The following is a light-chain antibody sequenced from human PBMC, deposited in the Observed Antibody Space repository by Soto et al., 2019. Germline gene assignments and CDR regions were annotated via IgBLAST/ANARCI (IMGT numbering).Light chain of an antibody. CDR1: SIDVGNFDL. CDR3: SLKTSSDTCV. CDR2: QVS. Sequence: QSALTQPPSVSGSPGQSVTISCTGTSIDVGNFDLVSWYQQPPGTAPKLLIYQVSNRPSGVPDRFSGSQSGNTASLTISGRQAADEADYYCSLKTSSDTCVFGGGTK. J-gene: IGLJ3*02. V-gene: IGLV2-18*01.